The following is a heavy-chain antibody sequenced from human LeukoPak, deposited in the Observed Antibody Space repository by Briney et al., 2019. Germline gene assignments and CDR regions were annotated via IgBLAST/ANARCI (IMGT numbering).Heavy chain of an antibody. V-gene: IGHV1-8*01. CDR2: MNPNSGNT. D-gene: IGHD6-19*01. CDR3: ASGLYSSGWYYYYYYMDV. CDR1: GYTFTSYD. J-gene: IGHJ6*03. Sequence: ASVKVSCKASGYTFTSYDINWVRQATGQGLEWMGWMNPNSGNTGYAQKFQGRVTMTRNTSISTAYMELSSLRSEDTAVYYCASGLYSSGWYYYYYYMDVWGKGTTVTISS.